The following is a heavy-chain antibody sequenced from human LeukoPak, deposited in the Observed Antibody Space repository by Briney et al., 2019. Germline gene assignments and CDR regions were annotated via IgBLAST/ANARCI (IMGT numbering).Heavy chain of an antibody. CDR2: INPSGGST. V-gene: IGHV1-46*01. Sequence: ASVKVSRKASGYTFTSYYMHWVRQAPGQGLEWMGIINPSGGSTSYAQKFQGRVTMTRDMSTSTVYMELSSLRSEDTAVYYCARDHGYCSSTSCYHWFDPWGQGTLVTVSS. D-gene: IGHD2-2*03. CDR1: GYTFTSYY. J-gene: IGHJ5*02. CDR3: ARDHGYCSSTSCYHWFDP.